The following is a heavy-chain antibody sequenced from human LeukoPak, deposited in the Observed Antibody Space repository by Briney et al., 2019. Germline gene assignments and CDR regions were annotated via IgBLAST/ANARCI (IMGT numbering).Heavy chain of an antibody. V-gene: IGHV1-69*05. Sequence: SVKVSCKASGGTFSSYAISWVRQAPGQGLEWMGRIIPIFGTADYAQKFQGRVTITTDESTSTAYMELSSLRSEDTAVYYCARDPAGITMIVVVDDAFDIWGQGTMVTVSS. CDR1: GGTFSSYA. D-gene: IGHD3-22*01. CDR3: ARDPAGITMIVVVDDAFDI. CDR2: IIPIFGTA. J-gene: IGHJ3*02.